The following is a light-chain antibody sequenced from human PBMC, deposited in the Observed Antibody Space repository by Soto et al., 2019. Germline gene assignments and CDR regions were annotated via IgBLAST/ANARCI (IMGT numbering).Light chain of an antibody. CDR2: LGS. V-gene: IGKV2-28*01. J-gene: IGKJ1*01. CDR3: MQALQTPT. CDR1: QSLLHSNGYKY. Sequence: DIVVTQSPLSLPVTVGERASISCRASQSLLHSNGYKYLDWYLQKPGQSPQLLIYLGSNRASGVPDRFSGSGSGTDFTLNIRRVEAVDVGVYYCMQALQTPTFGQGTKVDIK.